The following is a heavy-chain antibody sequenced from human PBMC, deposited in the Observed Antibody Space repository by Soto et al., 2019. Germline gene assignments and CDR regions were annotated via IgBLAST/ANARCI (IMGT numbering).Heavy chain of an antibody. V-gene: IGHV1-69*01. D-gene: IGHD2-15*01. CDR2: IIPVCGTP. J-gene: IGHJ6*02. CDR3: SIVTAYGMDV. Sequence: QVQLEQSGAEVKKPGSSLKVSCKATGGTFSNYAISWVRQAPGQGLEWMAGIIPVCGTPNYAQRFQDRVTIIADESTTTAYMEVHSLRSEDTAIYYCSIVTAYGMDVWGPGTTVIVSS. CDR1: GGTFSNYA.